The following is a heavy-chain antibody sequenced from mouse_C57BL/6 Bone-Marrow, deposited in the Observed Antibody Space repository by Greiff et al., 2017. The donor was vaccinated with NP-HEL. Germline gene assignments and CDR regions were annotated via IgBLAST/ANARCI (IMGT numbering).Heavy chain of an antibody. CDR2: IYPRSGNT. CDR1: GYTFTSYG. V-gene: IGHV1-81*01. CDR3: ARNPGYGSSYPLY. D-gene: IGHD1-1*01. Sequence: VQGVESGAELARPGASVKLSCKASGYTFTSYGISWVKQRTGQGLEWIGEIYPRSGNTYYNEKFKGKATLTADKSSSTAYMELRSLTSEDSAVYFCARNPGYGSSYPLYWGQGTLVTVSA. J-gene: IGHJ3*01.